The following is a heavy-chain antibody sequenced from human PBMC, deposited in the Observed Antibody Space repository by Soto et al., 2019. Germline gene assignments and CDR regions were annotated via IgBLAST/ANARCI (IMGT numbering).Heavy chain of an antibody. Sequence: GGSLRLSCAASGFTVSSYAMSWVRQAPGKGLEWVSAISGSGGSTYYADSVKGRFTISRDNSKNTLYLQMNSLRAEDTAVYYCAKSGTAAVRNFDYWGQGTLVTVSS. CDR3: AKSGTAAVRNFDY. D-gene: IGHD6-13*01. J-gene: IGHJ4*02. CDR1: GFTVSSYA. CDR2: ISGSGGST. V-gene: IGHV3-23*01.